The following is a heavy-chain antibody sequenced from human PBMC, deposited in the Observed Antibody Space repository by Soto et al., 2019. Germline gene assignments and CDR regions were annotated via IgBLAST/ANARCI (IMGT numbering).Heavy chain of an antibody. Sequence: SETLSLTCAVYGGSFSGYYWSWIRQPPGKGLEWIGEINHSGSTNYNPSLKSRVTISVDTSKNQFSLKLSSVTAADTAVYYCARFKYDFWSGYHAYGMGVWGQGTTVTVSS. CDR2: INHSGST. CDR3: ARFKYDFWSGYHAYGMGV. V-gene: IGHV4-34*01. J-gene: IGHJ6*02. D-gene: IGHD3-3*01. CDR1: GGSFSGYY.